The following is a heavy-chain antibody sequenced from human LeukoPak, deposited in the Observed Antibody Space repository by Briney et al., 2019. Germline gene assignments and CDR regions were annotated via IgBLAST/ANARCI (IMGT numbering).Heavy chain of an antibody. J-gene: IGHJ4*02. CDR3: ARGSRGMFDY. CDR2: INHSGST. V-gene: IGHV4-34*01. Sequence: PSGTLSLTCAVYGGSFSGYYWSWIRQPPGKGLEWIGEINHSGSTNYNPSLKSRVTISVDTSKIQFSLKLYSVTAADTAVYYCARGSRGMFDYWGQGTLVTVSS. D-gene: IGHD3-16*01. CDR1: GGSFSGYY.